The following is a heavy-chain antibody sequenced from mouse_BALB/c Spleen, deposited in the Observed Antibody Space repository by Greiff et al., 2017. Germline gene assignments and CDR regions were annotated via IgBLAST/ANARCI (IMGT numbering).Heavy chain of an antibody. CDR3: AQITTVVATDY. Sequence: VQLQQSGAELVKPGASVKLSCTASGFNIKDTYMHWVKQRPEQGLEWIGRIDPANGNTKYDPKFQGKATTTADTSSNTAYLQLSSLTSEDTAVYYCAQITTVVATDYWGQGTTLTVSS. CDR1: GFNIKDTY. V-gene: IGHV14-3*02. D-gene: IGHD1-1*01. J-gene: IGHJ2*01. CDR2: IDPANGNT.